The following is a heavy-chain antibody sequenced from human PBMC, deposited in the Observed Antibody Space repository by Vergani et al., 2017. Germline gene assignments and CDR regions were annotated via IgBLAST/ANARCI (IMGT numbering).Heavy chain of an antibody. CDR2: IYYSGST. CDR1: GGSISSSSYY. CDR3: ARLSRSCHFDY. Sequence: QLQLQESGPGLVKPSETLSLTCTVSGGSISSSSYYWGWIRQPPGKGLAWIGSIYYSGSTYYNPSHKSRVTISVDTSKNQFSLKLSSVTAADTAVYYCARLSRSCHFDYWGQGTLVTVSS. V-gene: IGHV4-39*01. D-gene: IGHD6-6*01. J-gene: IGHJ4*02.